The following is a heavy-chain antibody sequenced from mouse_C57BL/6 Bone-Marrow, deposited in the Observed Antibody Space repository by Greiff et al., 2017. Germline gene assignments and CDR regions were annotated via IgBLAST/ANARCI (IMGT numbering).Heavy chain of an antibody. CDR2: ISSGGSYN. Sequence: EVQVVESGGDLVKPGGSLKLSCAASGFTFSSYGMSWVRQTPDKRLEWVATISSGGSYNYYPDSVKGRFTIARDNAKNTLYLQMSSLKSEDTAMYYCARRGPVYAMDYWGQGTSVTVSS. J-gene: IGHJ4*01. CDR3: ARRGPVYAMDY. CDR1: GFTFSSYG. V-gene: IGHV5-6*01.